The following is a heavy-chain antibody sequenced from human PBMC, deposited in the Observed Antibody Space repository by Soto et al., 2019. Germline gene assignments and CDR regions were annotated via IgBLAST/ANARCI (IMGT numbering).Heavy chain of an antibody. J-gene: IGHJ6*02. CDR1: GGSIISGDYY. V-gene: IGHV4-30-4*01. D-gene: IGHD3-10*01. CDR2: IYYSGST. Sequence: SETLSLTCTVSGGSIISGDYYWSWIRQPPGKGLEWIGYIYYSGSTYYNPSLKSRVTISVDTSKNQFSLKLSSVTAADTAVYYCAREGESPIKYGMDVWGQGTTVTVSS. CDR3: AREGESPIKYGMDV.